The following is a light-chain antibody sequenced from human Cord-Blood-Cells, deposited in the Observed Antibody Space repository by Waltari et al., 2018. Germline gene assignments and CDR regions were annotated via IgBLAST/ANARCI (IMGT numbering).Light chain of an antibody. CDR2: CAS. Sequence: ELGLTQSPGTMSLSPGERATLSCRAIQSVSSSYFAWYQKNPGQAHRLLMYCASSRDTGIPDRFSGSGSGTGFTLPISRLEPEAVAVYYCQQDGSSPPWTCGQGTNVEIK. CDR1: QSVSSSY. V-gene: IGKV3-20*01. J-gene: IGKJ1*01. CDR3: QQDGSSPPWT.